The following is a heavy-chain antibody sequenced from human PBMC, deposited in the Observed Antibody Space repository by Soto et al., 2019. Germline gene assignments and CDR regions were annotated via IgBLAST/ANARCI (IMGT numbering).Heavy chain of an antibody. D-gene: IGHD6-25*01. Sequence: EVRLVESGGGLVQPGGSLRLSCEASGFTFSSRWMTWVRQGPGKGLEWVANIHEDKNAKDYVDSVKGRFTISRDNAKNSLYLQMNSPRDEATAVYYCATHDGPAAAGLVLDFWGQGALVIVSS. CDR2: IHEDKNAK. V-gene: IGHV3-7*02. CDR1: GFTFSSRW. J-gene: IGHJ4*02. CDR3: ATHDGPAAAGLVLDF.